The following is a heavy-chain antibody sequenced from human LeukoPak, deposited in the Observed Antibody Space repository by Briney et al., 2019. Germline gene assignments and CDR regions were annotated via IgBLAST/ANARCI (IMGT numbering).Heavy chain of an antibody. J-gene: IGHJ3*02. Sequence: GGSLRLSCAASGFTFSRYSMNWVRQAPGKGLEWVSSISISSNYIYYADSVKGRFTISRDNAKNSLYLQVNSLRAEDTAVYYCARGGTYGSGRGAFDIWGQGTMVTVSS. CDR2: ISISSNYI. CDR3: ARGGTYGSGRGAFDI. V-gene: IGHV3-21*04. D-gene: IGHD3-10*01. CDR1: GFTFSRYS.